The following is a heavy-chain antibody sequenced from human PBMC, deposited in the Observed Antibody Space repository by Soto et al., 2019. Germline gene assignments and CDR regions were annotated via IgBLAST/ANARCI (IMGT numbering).Heavy chain of an antibody. J-gene: IGHJ6*02. CDR2: ISPYTGNT. V-gene: IGHV1-18*01. CDR3: VMEDNYVTPTPQDV. D-gene: IGHD3-16*01. CDR1: GYIFVNYG. Sequence: QVQLVQSGDEVKKPGASVKVSCKASGYIFVNYGIAWVRQAPGQXXXGMGWISPYTGNTHSASKVQGRLTMTTDTSTSTAYMDLGSLTSDDTAVYYCVMEDNYVTPTPQDVWGQGTTVTVSS.